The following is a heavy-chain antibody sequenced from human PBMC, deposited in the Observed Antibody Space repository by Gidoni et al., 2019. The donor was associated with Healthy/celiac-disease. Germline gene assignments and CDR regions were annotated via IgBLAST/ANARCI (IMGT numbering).Heavy chain of an antibody. V-gene: IGHV3-15*01. CDR3: TTAHWGEPYYYYGMDV. CDR2: IKSKTDGGTT. J-gene: IGHJ6*02. CDR1: GFTFRNAG. Sequence: EVQLVESGGGLVKPGGSLRLSCAASGFTFRNAGMSWVRQAPGKGLEWVGRIKSKTDGGTTDYAAPVKGRFTISRDDSKNTRYLQMNSLKTEDTAVYYCTTAHWGEPYYYYGMDVWGQGTTVTVSS. D-gene: IGHD7-27*01.